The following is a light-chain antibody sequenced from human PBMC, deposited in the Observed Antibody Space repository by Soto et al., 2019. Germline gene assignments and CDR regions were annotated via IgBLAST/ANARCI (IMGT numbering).Light chain of an antibody. CDR3: AVWDDSLSGAYV. V-gene: IGLV1-47*02. J-gene: IGLJ1*01. CDR2: SNN. Sequence: QSALTQPPSASGTPGQRLTISCSGSSFNVGNNYVSWYQMLPGTAPTLLIYSNNQRPSGVPDRFSGSKSGTSASLAISGLRSGDEAYYYCAVWDDSLSGAYVFGTGTKLTVL. CDR1: SFNVGNNY.